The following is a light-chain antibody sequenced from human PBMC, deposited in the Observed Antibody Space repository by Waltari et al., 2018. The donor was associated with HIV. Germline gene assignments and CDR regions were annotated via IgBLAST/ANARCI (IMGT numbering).Light chain of an antibody. CDR2: EVS. J-gene: IGLJ1*01. V-gene: IGLV2-18*01. CDR1: SSDVGSYNR. Sequence: QSALTQPPSVSGSPGQSVTISCTGTSSDVGSYNRFSWYQQPPGTAPKLMIYEVSNRPSGVPDRFSGSKSGNTASLTISGLQAEDEADYYCSLYTSSSTFYVFGTGTKVTVL. CDR3: SLYTSSSTFYV.